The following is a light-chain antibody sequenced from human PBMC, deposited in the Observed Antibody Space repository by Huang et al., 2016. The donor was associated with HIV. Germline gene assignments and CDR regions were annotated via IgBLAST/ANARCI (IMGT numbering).Light chain of an antibody. CDR1: ESLLYSNGYNY. V-gene: IGKV2-28*01. CDR2: LGS. CDR3: MQALQTPLT. J-gene: IGKJ4*01. Sequence: DIVMTQSPLSLPVTPGEPASISCRSSESLLYSNGYNYLDWYVQKPGQSPQLLIYLGSNRASGVPDRFSDSGSGTDFTLKISRVEAEDVAIYYCMQALQTPLTFGGGTRLEIK.